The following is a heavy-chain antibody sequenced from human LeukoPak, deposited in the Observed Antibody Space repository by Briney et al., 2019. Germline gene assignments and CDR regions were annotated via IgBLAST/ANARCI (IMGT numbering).Heavy chain of an antibody. Sequence: SCKAFGGTFSSYAMSWVRQAPGKGLEWVSAISGSGGSTYYADSVKGRFTISRDNSKNTLYLQMNSLRAEDTAVYYCAKRGVVPAATDYFDYWGQGTLVTVSS. V-gene: IGHV3-23*01. CDR3: AKRGVVPAATDYFDY. CDR1: GGTFSSYA. J-gene: IGHJ4*02. CDR2: ISGSGGST. D-gene: IGHD2-2*01.